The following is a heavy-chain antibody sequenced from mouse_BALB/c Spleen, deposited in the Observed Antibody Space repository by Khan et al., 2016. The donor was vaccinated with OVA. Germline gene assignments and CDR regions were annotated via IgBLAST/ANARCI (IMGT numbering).Heavy chain of an antibody. Sequence: EVQLQESGPGLVKPSQSLSLICTVTGFSITSDYARNWIRQSPGNKLEWMGFISYSGNTKNNPSLKSRIFITRDTSKNQFFLQLNSVTTEDTATYYCARVYCEDFDYWGHGTTLTVSS. CDR2: ISYSGNT. D-gene: IGHD1-1*01. V-gene: IGHV3-2*02. J-gene: IGHJ2*01. CDR1: GFSITSDYA. CDR3: ARVYCEDFDY.